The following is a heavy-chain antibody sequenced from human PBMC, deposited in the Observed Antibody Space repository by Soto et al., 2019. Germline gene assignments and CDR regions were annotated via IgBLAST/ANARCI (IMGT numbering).Heavy chain of an antibody. CDR1: GFTFSSYG. D-gene: IGHD2-2*01. CDR3: AREGREYCSNTSCPIDYYYYMDV. V-gene: IGHV3-33*01. J-gene: IGHJ6*03. Sequence: GGSLRLSCAASGFTFSSYGMHWVRQAPGKGLEWVAVIWYDGSNKYYADSVKGRFTISRDNSKNTLYLQMNSLRAEDTAVYYCAREGREYCSNTSCPIDYYYYMDVWGKGTTVTVSS. CDR2: IWYDGSNK.